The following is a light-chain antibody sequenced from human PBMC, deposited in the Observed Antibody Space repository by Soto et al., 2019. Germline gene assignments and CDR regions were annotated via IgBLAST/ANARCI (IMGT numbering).Light chain of an antibody. J-gene: IGKJ1*01. V-gene: IGKV3-20*01. CDR2: GAS. Sequence: EIVLTQSPGTLSLSPGEGATLSCRASQSVSTNFFAWYQQKPGQAPRLLIYGASTRATGIPDRFSGSGSGTDFTLTISRLELEDFSVYYCQQFGRTSWTFGQGTKVDI. CDR1: QSVSTNF. CDR3: QQFGRTSWT.